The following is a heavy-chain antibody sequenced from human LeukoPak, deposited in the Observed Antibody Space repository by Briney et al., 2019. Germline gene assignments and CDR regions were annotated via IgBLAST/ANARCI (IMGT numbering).Heavy chain of an antibody. CDR3: AKNGYCSGGSCYSSYYGMDV. CDR1: GFTFSSYA. J-gene: IGHJ6*02. CDR2: ISGSGGST. V-gene: IGHV3-23*01. Sequence: GGSLRLSCAASGFTFSSYAMSWVRQAPGKGLEWVSAISGSGGSTYYADSVKGRFTVSRDNSKNTLYLQMNSLRAEDTAVYYCAKNGYCSGGSCYSSYYGMDVWGQGTTVTVSS. D-gene: IGHD2-15*01.